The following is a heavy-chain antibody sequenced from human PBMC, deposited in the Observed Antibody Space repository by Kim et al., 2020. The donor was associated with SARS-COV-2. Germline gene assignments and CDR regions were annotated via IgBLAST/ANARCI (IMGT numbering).Heavy chain of an antibody. Sequence: SETLSLTCTVSGASITRYYWSWIRQSPGKGLEWIGYLYYNEMPEYNPSLQSRVTISLDTSNNQFSLKLTSVTAADTAVYYCERERVSAGHSFDYWGQGTMVTVSS. CDR3: ERERVSAGHSFDY. J-gene: IGHJ4*02. CDR2: LYYNEMP. V-gene: IGHV4-59*13. CDR1: GASITRYY.